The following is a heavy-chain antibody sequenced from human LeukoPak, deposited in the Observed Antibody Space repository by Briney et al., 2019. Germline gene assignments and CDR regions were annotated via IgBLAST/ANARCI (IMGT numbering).Heavy chain of an antibody. CDR1: GFTFTSSA. D-gene: IGHD2-2*02. CDR3: ANLRKLGYCSSTSCYRSYYFDY. Sequence: GASVKVSCKASGFTFTSSAVRWVRQARGQRLEWIGWIVVGSGNTNYAQKFQERVTITRDMSTSTAYMELSSLRSEDTAVYYCANLRKLGYCSSTSCYRSYYFDYWGQGTLVTVSS. J-gene: IGHJ4*02. CDR2: IVVGSGNT. V-gene: IGHV1-58*01.